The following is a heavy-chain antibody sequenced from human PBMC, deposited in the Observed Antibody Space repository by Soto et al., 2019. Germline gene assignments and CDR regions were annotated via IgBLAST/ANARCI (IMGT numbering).Heavy chain of an antibody. J-gene: IGHJ4*02. CDR3: ARDWEFGY. CDR1: GYTFTTYY. Sequence: ASVKVSCKASGYTFTTYYMHWVRQAPGQGLEWMGIINPSGDSTTYAQKFRGRFTMTRDTSTDTLFMELSSLRSEDTAVYYCARDWEFGYWGQGTLVTVSS. V-gene: IGHV1-46*01. CDR2: INPSGDST. D-gene: IGHD3-10*01.